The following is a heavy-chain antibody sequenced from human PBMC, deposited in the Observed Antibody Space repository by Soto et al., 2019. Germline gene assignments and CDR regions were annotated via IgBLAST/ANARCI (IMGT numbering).Heavy chain of an antibody. Sequence: QVQLVQSGAEVKKPGASVKVSCKASGYTFTDYGVSCVRQAPGQGLEWMGWINTYNGKTNYAPKVQARVTMTTDTSTTTAYMELRSLKSDDTAVYFCARDQYAVGGDFWGQGTLVTVSS. J-gene: IGHJ4*02. V-gene: IGHV1-18*01. CDR3: ARDQYAVGGDF. D-gene: IGHD1-26*01. CDR1: GYTFTDYG. CDR2: INTYNGKT.